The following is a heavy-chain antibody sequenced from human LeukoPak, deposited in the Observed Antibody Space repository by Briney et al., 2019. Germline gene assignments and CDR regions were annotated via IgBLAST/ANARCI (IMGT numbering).Heavy chain of an antibody. Sequence: SETLSLTCTVSGGSISNYYWSWIRPPPGKGLEWIGYIYYSGSTNYNPSLKSRVTISLDTSKNQFSLKLSSVTAADTALYYCAKDSGGNYGSIDYWGQGTLVTVSS. V-gene: IGHV4-59*01. J-gene: IGHJ4*02. D-gene: IGHD4-11*01. CDR1: GGSISNYY. CDR3: AKDSGGNYGSIDY. CDR2: IYYSGST.